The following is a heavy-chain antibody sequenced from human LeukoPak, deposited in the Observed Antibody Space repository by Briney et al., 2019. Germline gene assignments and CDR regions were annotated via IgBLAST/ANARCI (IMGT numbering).Heavy chain of an antibody. CDR2: IIPIFGTA. D-gene: IGHD6-19*01. V-gene: IGHV1-69*05. J-gene: IGHJ2*01. CDR1: GYTFSDYA. CDR3: ARVVAVAGTFDWYFDL. Sequence: SVKVSCKTSGYTFSDYAISWVRQAPGQGLEWMGGIIPIFGTANYAQKFQGRVTITTDESTSTAYMELSSLRSEDTAVYYCARVVAVAGTFDWYFDLWGRGTLVTVSS.